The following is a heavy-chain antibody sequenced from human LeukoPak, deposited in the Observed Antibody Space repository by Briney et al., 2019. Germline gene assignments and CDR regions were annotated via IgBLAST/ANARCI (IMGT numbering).Heavy chain of an antibody. Sequence: GASVKVSCTASGLTFSSYGITWVRQAPGQGLEWMGWISGYNGNAKYAQKFQDRVTLTIDTSTNTTYMDLRGLTSDDTAVYYCARRRTSSVYHFDSWGQGTLVTVSS. CDR3: ARRRTSSVYHFDS. J-gene: IGHJ4*02. V-gene: IGHV1-18*01. D-gene: IGHD3-22*01. CDR2: ISGYNGNA. CDR1: GLTFSSYG.